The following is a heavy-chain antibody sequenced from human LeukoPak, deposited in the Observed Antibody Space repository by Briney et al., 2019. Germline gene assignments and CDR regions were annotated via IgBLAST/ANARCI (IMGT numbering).Heavy chain of an antibody. CDR3: AREDNYYYYMDV. Sequence: GGSLRLSCAASGFTFSSYSMNWVRQAPGKGLEWVSYISSSSSTIYYADSVKGRFTISRDNAKNPLYLQMNSLRAEDTAVYYCAREDNYYYYMDVWGKGTTVTVSS. J-gene: IGHJ6*03. V-gene: IGHV3-48*04. CDR2: ISSSSSTI. CDR1: GFTFSSYS.